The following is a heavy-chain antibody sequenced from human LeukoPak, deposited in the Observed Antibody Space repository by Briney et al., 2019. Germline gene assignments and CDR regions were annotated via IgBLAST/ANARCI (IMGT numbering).Heavy chain of an antibody. CDR3: ARAGNLGYCTGGVCYNLDY. D-gene: IGHD2-8*02. J-gene: IGHJ4*02. Sequence: GASVKVSYKASGYTFTSYGISWVRQAPGQGLEWMGWISAYNGNTNYAQKLQGRVTMTTDTSTSTAYMELRSLRSDDTAVYYCARAGNLGYCTGGVCYNLDYWGQGTLVTVSS. CDR1: GYTFTSYG. CDR2: ISAYNGNT. V-gene: IGHV1-18*01.